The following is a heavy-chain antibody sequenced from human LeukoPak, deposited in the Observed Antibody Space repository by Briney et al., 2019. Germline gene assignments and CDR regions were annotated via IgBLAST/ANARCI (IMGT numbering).Heavy chain of an antibody. CDR1: GFTFSSYS. V-gene: IGHV3-21*01. Sequence: GRSLRLSCAASGFTFSSYSMNWVRQAPGKGLEWVSSISSSSSYIYYADSVKGRFTISRDNAKNSLYLQMNSLRAEDTAVYYCARDNSSSWDSLDAFDIWGQGTMVTVSS. CDR3: ARDNSSSWDSLDAFDI. J-gene: IGHJ3*02. D-gene: IGHD6-13*01. CDR2: ISSSSSYI.